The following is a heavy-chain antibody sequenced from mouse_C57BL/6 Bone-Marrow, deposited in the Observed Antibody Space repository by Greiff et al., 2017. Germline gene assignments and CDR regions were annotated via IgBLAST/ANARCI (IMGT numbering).Heavy chain of an antibody. J-gene: IGHJ4*01. CDR1: GYTFTSYW. Sequence: QVQLKQPGAELVKPGASVKMSCKASGYTFTSYWITWVKQRPGQGLEWIGDIDPGSGSTNYAAKFKSKATLTVDTSSSTAYMQLSSLTSEDSAVYYCAECMDYWGQGTSVTVSS. CDR2: IDPGSGST. CDR3: AECMDY. V-gene: IGHV1-55*01.